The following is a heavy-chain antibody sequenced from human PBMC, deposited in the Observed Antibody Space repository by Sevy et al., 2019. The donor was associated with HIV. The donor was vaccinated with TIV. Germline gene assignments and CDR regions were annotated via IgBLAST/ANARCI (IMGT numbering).Heavy chain of an antibody. Sequence: ASVKVSCQTSGYIFNTYGIAWVRQAPGQGLEWMGWISTYNGETDFAPRFQDRVTLTTDTSTSTAYMDLRNLRSDDTAMYYCAREPNIQRHPETYSWLEPWGQGTLVTVSS. CDR3: AREPNIQRHPETYSWLEP. CDR2: ISTYNGET. V-gene: IGHV1-18*01. D-gene: IGHD6-25*01. J-gene: IGHJ5*02. CDR1: GYIFNTYG.